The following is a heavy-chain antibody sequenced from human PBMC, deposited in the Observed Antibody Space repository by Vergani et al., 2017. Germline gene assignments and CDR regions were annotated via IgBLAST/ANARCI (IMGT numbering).Heavy chain of an antibody. CDR2: IDWDDDK. D-gene: IGHD7-27*01. CDR1: GFSLSTSGMR. V-gene: IGHV2-70*04. CDR3: ARSSNWGSTGFDY. J-gene: IGHJ4*02. Sequence: QVTLKESGPALVKPTQTLILTCTFSGFSLSTSGMRVSWIRQPPGKALEWLARIDWDDDKFYSTSLKTRLTISKDTSKNQVVLTITNMDPVDTATYYCARSSNWGSTGFDYWGQGTLVTVSS.